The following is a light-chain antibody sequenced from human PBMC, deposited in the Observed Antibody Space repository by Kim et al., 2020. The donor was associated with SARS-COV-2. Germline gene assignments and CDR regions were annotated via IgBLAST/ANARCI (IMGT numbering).Light chain of an antibody. J-gene: IGKJ2*01. CDR3: QHYSRFPYA. Sequence: SASVGDSVTISCRASENICTWLAWYQQKPGRAPSLLIYLASTLESGVPSRFSGTGSGTEFSLSITSLQPDDFATYYCQHYSRFPYAFGQGTKLEI. CDR1: ENICTW. V-gene: IGKV1-5*03. CDR2: LAS.